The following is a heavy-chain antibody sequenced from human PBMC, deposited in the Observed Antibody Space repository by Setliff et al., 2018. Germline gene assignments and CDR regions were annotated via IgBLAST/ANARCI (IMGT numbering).Heavy chain of an antibody. Sequence: SETLSLTCSVSGGSINEYYWSWFRQPAGKGLEWIGRIYSDENTDYNPSLKSRVTMSADTSKNQFSLKLKSVTAADTAVYYCARVYSSSSRMGYYYYYYMDVWGKGTTVTVSS. J-gene: IGHJ6*03. CDR2: IYSDENT. V-gene: IGHV4-4*07. D-gene: IGHD6-6*01. CDR3: ARVYSSSSRMGYYYYYYMDV. CDR1: GGSINEYY.